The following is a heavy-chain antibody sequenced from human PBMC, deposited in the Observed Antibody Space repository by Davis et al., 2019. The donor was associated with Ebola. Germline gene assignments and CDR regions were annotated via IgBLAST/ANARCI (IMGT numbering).Heavy chain of an antibody. CDR3: ARDLATSSGANFFYFGMDV. CDR2: ISGYEDNR. Sequence: ASVKVSCKASGYTFTSYAMNWVRQAPGQGLEWMGWISGYEDNRNYAPRFQGRITLTKDRATSTVYMELRSLTSDDTAVYYCARDLATSSGANFFYFGMDVWGEGTSVAVSS. D-gene: IGHD3-10*01. CDR1: GYTFTSYA. V-gene: IGHV1-18*01. J-gene: IGHJ6*01.